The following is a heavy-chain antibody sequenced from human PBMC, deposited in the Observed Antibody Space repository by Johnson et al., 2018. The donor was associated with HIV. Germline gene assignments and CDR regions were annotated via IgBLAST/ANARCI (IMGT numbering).Heavy chain of an antibody. J-gene: IGHJ3*02. D-gene: IGHD6-6*01. CDR3: VGSSINAFDI. CDR2: SSRDGATT. Sequence: DYGMHWVRQPPGKGLEWVSLSSRDGATTYYADSVKGRFTISRDNSKNSLYLQMIGLRAEDTALYYCVGSSINAFDIWGRGTVVTVSS. CDR1: DYG. V-gene: IGHV3-43D*03.